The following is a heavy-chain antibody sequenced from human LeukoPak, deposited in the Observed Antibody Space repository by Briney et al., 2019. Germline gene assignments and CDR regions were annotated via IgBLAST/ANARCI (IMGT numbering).Heavy chain of an antibody. CDR1: GRSISSSSYY. V-gene: IGHV4-39*01. J-gene: IGHJ4*02. D-gene: IGHD2-2*01. Sequence: SETLSLTCTVSGRSISSSSYYWGWIRQPRGKGLEWIESIYYSGSTCYNPSLKCRVTISVDTSKNQFSLKLSSVTDADTAVYYSARHTRYCSSTSCYPRFDYWGQGTLVTVSS. CDR3: ARHTRYCSSTSCYPRFDY. CDR2: IYYSGST.